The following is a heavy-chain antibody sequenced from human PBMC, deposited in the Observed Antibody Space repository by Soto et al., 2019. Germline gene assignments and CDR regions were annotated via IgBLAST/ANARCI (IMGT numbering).Heavy chain of an antibody. V-gene: IGHV1-2*02. CDR1: GYTFTGYY. CDR3: ARGEMVRGVMGDYYGMDV. Sequence: VASVKVSCKASGYTFTGYYMHRVRQAPGQGLEWMGWINPNSGGTNYAQKFQGRVTMTRDTSISTAYMELGRLRSDDTAVYYCARGEMVRGVMGDYYGMDVWGQGTTVTVSS. J-gene: IGHJ6*02. CDR2: INPNSGGT. D-gene: IGHD3-10*01.